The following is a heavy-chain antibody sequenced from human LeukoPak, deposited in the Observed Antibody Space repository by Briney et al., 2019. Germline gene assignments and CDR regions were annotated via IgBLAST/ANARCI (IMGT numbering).Heavy chain of an antibody. Sequence: SETLSLTCAVSGGSISSHYWSWVRQPPGKGLEWVGSVYYTGSTNYNPSLRSRVTISIGTSKNLFSLKLTSVTAEDTAIYYCTSSDFDSHAMDVWGQGTTVIVSS. CDR2: VYYTGST. J-gene: IGHJ6*02. CDR3: TSSDFDSHAMDV. D-gene: IGHD3/OR15-3a*01. V-gene: IGHV4-59*08. CDR1: GGSISSHY.